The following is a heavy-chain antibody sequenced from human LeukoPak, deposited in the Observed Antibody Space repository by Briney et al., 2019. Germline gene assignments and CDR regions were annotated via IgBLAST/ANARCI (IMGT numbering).Heavy chain of an antibody. D-gene: IGHD5-18*01. Sequence: QAGGSLRLSRAASGFNVSSNYMSWVRQAPGKGLEWVSVIYSGGSTYYADSVKGRFIISRDNSKNMLYLQMNSLRAEDTAVYYCARGGYSYGLTYWGQGTLVTVSS. CDR1: GFNVSSNY. J-gene: IGHJ4*02. V-gene: IGHV3-53*01. CDR2: IYSGGST. CDR3: ARGGYSYGLTY.